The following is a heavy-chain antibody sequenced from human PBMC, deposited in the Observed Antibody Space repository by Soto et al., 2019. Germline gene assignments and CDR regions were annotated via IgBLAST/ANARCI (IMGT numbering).Heavy chain of an antibody. D-gene: IGHD3-10*01. J-gene: IGHJ6*02. CDR1: GFTFSSYA. CDR2: ISGSGGST. V-gene: IGHV3-23*01. CDR3: AKDRQVGTMVRGVITPEVGLQYYYGMDV. Sequence: QAGGSLRLSCAASGFTFSSYAMSWVRQAPGKGLEWVSAISGSGGSTYYADSVKGRFTISRDNSKNTLYLQMNSLRVEDTAVYYCAKDRQVGTMVRGVITPEVGLQYYYGMDVWGQGTTVTVSS.